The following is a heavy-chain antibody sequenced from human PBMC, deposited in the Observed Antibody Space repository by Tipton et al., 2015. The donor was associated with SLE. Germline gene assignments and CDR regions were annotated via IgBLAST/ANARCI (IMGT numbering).Heavy chain of an antibody. Sequence: TLSLTCTVSGGSISSGSYYWTWIRLPAGKGLEWIGYIYTSGSTNYHPSLKSRVTISVDTSKNQFSLKLRSVTAADTAVYYCARCRRAAFDIWGQGTMVTVSS. CDR1: GGSISSGSYY. J-gene: IGHJ3*02. CDR2: IYTSGST. V-gene: IGHV4-61*09. CDR3: ARCRRAAFDI.